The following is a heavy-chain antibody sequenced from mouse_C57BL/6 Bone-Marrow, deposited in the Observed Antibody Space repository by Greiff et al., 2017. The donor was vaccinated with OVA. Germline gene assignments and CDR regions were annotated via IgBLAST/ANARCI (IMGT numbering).Heavy chain of an antibody. CDR3: ARPISLFGSSSFDY. J-gene: IGHJ2*01. CDR1: GFTFSDYG. D-gene: IGHD1-1*01. V-gene: IGHV5-17*01. Sequence: EVKLVESGGGLVKPGGSLKLSCAASGFTFSDYGMHWVRQAPEKGLEWVAYISSGSSTIYYADTVKGRITISRDNAKNTLFLQMTSLRSEDTAMYYCARPISLFGSSSFDYWGQGTTLTVSS. CDR2: ISSGSSTI.